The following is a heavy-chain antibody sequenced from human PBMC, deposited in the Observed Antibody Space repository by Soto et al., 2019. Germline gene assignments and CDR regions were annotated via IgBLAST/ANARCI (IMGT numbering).Heavy chain of an antibody. CDR2: IIPIFGTA. D-gene: IGHD3-16*02. CDR3: ARGRENYDYVWGSYRYSDFDY. Sequence: SVKVSCKASGGTFSSYAISWVRQAPGQGLEWMGGIIPIFGTANYAQKFQGRVTITADESTSTAYMELSSLRSEDTAVYYCARGRENYDYVWGSYRYSDFDYWGQGTLVSVSS. CDR1: GGTFSSYA. J-gene: IGHJ4*02. V-gene: IGHV1-69*13.